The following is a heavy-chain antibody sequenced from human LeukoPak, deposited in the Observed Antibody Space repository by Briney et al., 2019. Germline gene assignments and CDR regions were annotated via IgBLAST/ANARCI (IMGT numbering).Heavy chain of an antibody. CDR1: GFTFSSYW. CDR3: DRDFPNYDILTGRGGYGMDV. V-gene: IGHV3-74*01. Sequence: GGSLRLSCAASGFTFSSYWMHWVRQAPGKGLVWVSRINSDGSSTSYADSVKGRFTISRDNAKNTLYLQMNSLRAEDTAVYYCDRDFPNYDILTGRGGYGMDVWGQGTTVTVSS. J-gene: IGHJ6*02. D-gene: IGHD3-9*01. CDR2: INSDGSST.